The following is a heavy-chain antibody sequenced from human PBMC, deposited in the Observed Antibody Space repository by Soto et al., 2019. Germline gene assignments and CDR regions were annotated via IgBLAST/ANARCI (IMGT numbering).Heavy chain of an antibody. CDR2: IRSKANSYAT. CDR3: TIAYDYVWGSYLFNPDPKDIGAFDI. J-gene: IGHJ3*02. V-gene: IGHV3-73*01. Sequence: HPGGSLRLSCAASGFTFSGSAMHWVRQASGKGLEWVGRIRSKANSYATAYAASVKGRFTISRDDSKNTAYLQMNSLKTEDTAVYYCTIAYDYVWGSYLFNPDPKDIGAFDIWGQGTMVTVSS. CDR1: GFTFSGSA. D-gene: IGHD3-16*02.